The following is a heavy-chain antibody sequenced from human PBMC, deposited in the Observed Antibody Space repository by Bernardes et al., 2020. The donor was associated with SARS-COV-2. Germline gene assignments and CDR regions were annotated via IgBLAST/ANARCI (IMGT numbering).Heavy chain of an antibody. CDR2: IYSSGST. Sequence: SEPLSLTCTVSGDSISNYYWSWIRQPAGKGLEWIGRIYSSGSTNYNPSLKSRVTMSVDTSKNQFSLKVSSVTAADTAVYYCARDTVVVPASIQHIYYDLDVWGQGTTVTVSS. V-gene: IGHV4-4*07. J-gene: IGHJ6*02. D-gene: IGHD2-2*01. CDR1: GDSISNYY. CDR3: ARDTVVVPASIQHIYYDLDV.